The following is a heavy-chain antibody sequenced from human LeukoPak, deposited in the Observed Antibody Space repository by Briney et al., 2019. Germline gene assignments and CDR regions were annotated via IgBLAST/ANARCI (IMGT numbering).Heavy chain of an antibody. J-gene: IGHJ4*02. Sequence: ASVKVSCKASGYTFTSNDINWVRQATGQGFEWMGWMNPNSGNTGYAQKFQDRVTMARNTSISTAYMELSSLRSEDTAIYYCARGVRARGYYFDYWGQGILVTVSS. CDR3: ARGVRARGYYFDY. CDR2: MNPNSGNT. V-gene: IGHV1-8*01. CDR1: GYTFTSND.